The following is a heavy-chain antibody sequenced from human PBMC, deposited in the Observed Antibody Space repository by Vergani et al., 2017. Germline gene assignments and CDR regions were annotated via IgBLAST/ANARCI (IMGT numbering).Heavy chain of an antibody. Sequence: EVQLVESGGGLVQPGGSLRLSCAASGFMFSNYWMNWVRQAPGKGLVWVANIKQDGSEKYYVDSVRGRFTISRDNAKNSLYLQMNSLRAEDTAVYHGARPSAPGDYDALDIWGQGTMVTVSS. J-gene: IGHJ3*02. CDR3: ARPSAPGDYDALDI. CDR2: IKQDGSEK. D-gene: IGHD4-17*01. CDR1: GFMFSNYW. V-gene: IGHV3-7*01.